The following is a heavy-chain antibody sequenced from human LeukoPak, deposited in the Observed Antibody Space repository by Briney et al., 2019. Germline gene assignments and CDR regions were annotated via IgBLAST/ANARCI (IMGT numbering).Heavy chain of an antibody. CDR3: ARHRYSSGWSDYDY. Sequence: SETLSLTCTVSGGSISSYYWSWIRQPAGKGLEWIGYIYYSGSTRYNPSFESRVTISVDTSKNQFSLNLSSVTAADTAVYYCARHRYSSGWSDYDYWGQGILVTVSS. J-gene: IGHJ4*02. CDR2: IYYSGST. V-gene: IGHV4-59*08. CDR1: GGSISSYY. D-gene: IGHD6-19*01.